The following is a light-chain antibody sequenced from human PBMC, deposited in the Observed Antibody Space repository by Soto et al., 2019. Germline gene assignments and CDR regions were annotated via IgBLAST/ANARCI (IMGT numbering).Light chain of an antibody. CDR1: QRISTW. CDR3: QQYNSYSSYT. V-gene: IGKV1-5*03. J-gene: IGKJ2*01. Sequence: DIQMTQSPSTLSASVGDGVTITCRASQRISTWLAWYQQKPGKAPKLLIYKASSLESGVPSRFSGSGSGTEFTLTISSLQPDDFATYHCQQYNSYSSYTFGQGTKVDIK. CDR2: KAS.